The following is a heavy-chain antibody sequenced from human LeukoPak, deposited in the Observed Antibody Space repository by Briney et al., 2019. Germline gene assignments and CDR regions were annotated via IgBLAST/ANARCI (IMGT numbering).Heavy chain of an antibody. CDR3: ARGGTLVQGVTILYGMDV. CDR2: MNPRSGNT. Sequence: EASVKVSCKTSGDTFTSYDINWVRQATGQGLEWMGWMNPRSGNTIYPQKFQGRVAMTRDTSTSTAYMELSSLRSEDTAVYYCARGGTLVQGVTILYGMDVWGQGTTVTVSS. V-gene: IGHV1-8*01. CDR1: GDTFTSYD. D-gene: IGHD3-10*01. J-gene: IGHJ6*02.